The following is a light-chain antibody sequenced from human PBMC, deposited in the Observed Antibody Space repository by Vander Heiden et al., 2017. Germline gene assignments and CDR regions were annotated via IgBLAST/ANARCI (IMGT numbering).Light chain of an antibody. J-gene: IGKJ3*01. Sequence: DSQLTQSPSFMSASVGDRVTITCRASQDISNKLAWYQQKPGKAPKVLLYDASTLQSGVPARFSGSGSGTEFALTINSLQPEDFASYSCQQFKSYPLTFGPGTKVDIK. CDR3: QQFKSYPLT. V-gene: IGKV1-9*01. CDR2: DAS. CDR1: QDISNK.